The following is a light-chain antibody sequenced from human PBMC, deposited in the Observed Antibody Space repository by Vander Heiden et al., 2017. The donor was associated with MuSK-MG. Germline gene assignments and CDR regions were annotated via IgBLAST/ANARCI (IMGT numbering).Light chain of an antibody. CDR3: QQDDNLPIT. Sequence: DSQMTQSPSSLSASVGDRVTITCQASQDISNYLNWYQQKPGKVPKLLIYDALNVETAVPSRFSGSGSGTDFTFTISSLQPEDFATYYCQQDDNLPITFGGGTKVEIK. J-gene: IGKJ4*01. V-gene: IGKV1-33*01. CDR1: QDISNY. CDR2: DAL.